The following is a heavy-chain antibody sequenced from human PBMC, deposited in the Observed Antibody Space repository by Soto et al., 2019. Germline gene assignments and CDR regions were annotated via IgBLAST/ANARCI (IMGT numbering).Heavy chain of an antibody. CDR1: GGSISSYY. CDR2: IHYSGST. D-gene: IGHD3-22*01. CDR3: TSQHYYDSRGYYVVY. Sequence: ETLSLTCTVSGGSISSYYWGWIRQPPGKGLEWIGNIHYSGSTYYDSSLKSRVTISVDTSKNQFSLKLSSVTAADTAVYYCTSQHYYDSRGYYVVYGGQETLVTVPS. J-gene: IGHJ4*02. V-gene: IGHV4-59*04.